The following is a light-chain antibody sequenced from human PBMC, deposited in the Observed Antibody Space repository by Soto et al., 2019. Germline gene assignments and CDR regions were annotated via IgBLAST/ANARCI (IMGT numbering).Light chain of an antibody. CDR2: DDN. Sequence: VLTQPPSVSAAPGQKVTISCSGSSSNIGGNSVSWYQQLPGTAPKLLIYDDNKRPSGIPDRFSGSKSGTSATRGITGFQTGDEADYYCGSWDSSLSAYVFGTGTKVTVL. V-gene: IGLV1-51*01. CDR1: SSNIGGNS. CDR3: GSWDSSLSAYV. J-gene: IGLJ1*01.